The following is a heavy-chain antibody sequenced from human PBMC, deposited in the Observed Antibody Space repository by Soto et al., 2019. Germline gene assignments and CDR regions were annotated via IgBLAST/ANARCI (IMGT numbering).Heavy chain of an antibody. CDR2: VNWDGDTT. CDR1: GFTFEDFA. J-gene: IGHJ6*02. D-gene: IGHD4-17*01. CDR3: AKGATVTTHYQYSGMDV. V-gene: IGHV3-43D*04. Sequence: GGSLRLSCAASGFTFEDFAMCWVRQVPGKGLEWISLVNWDGDTTFYADSVKGRFIISRDNSKNSVYLQMNSLRSEDSAMYYCAKGATVTTHYQYSGMDVWGQGTTVTVSS.